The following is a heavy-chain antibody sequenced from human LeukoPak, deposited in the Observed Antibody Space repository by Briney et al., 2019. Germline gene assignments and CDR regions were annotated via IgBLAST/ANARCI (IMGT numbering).Heavy chain of an antibody. CDR3: ARGGRWLRYLDY. CDR2: IYYSGST. V-gene: IGHV4-39*07. Sequence: PSETLSLTCTVSGGSISSSSYYWGWIRQPPGKGLEWIGSIYYSGSTYYNPSLKSRVTISVDTSKNQFSLKLSSVTAADTAVYYCARGGRWLRYLDYWGQGTLVTVSS. J-gene: IGHJ4*02. D-gene: IGHD5-12*01. CDR1: GGSISSSSYY.